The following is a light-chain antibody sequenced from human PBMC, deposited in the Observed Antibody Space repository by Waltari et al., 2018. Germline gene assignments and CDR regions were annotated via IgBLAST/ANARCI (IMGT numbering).Light chain of an antibody. CDR2: EAS. V-gene: IGKV3-20*01. CDR3: QQYGTAPHT. CDR1: QSVTSDH. Sequence: EIVLTQSPGTLSLSPGERATLSCRASQSVTSDHLAWYQQKPGQAPRFLMYEASNRVAGIPDRFSCSGSGTDFTLTISRVEPEDFAVYYCQQYGTAPHTFGGGTKVEL. J-gene: IGKJ4*01.